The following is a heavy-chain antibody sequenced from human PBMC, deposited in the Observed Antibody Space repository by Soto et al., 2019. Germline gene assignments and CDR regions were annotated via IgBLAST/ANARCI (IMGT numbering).Heavy chain of an antibody. V-gene: IGHV4-34*01. CDR1: GDSFNNYF. CDR2: INHSGSA. Sequence: QVQLQQWGAGLLKPSDTLSLTCAVYGDSFNNYFWTWIRQSPGKGLEWIGEINHSGSANYNPSLGSRVTISVDKSKNQFSLKLTSVTAAATAVYYCARVSRGYYDSWGQGTLVTVSS. CDR3: ARVSRGYYDS. J-gene: IGHJ4*02.